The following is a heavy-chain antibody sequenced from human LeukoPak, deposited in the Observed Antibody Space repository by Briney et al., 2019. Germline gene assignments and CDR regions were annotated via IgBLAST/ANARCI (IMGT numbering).Heavy chain of an antibody. Sequence: PAGSLRLSCAASGFTFSRYGMHWVRQAPGKGLKWVAVIWYDGSNKYYADSVKGRFTISRDNSKNTLYLQMNSLRAEDTAVYYCAKSLHYSDSSGPVDYCGQGTQVTVSS. CDR2: IWYDGSNK. J-gene: IGHJ4*02. CDR3: AKSLHYSDSSGPVDY. V-gene: IGHV3-33*06. CDR1: GFTFSRYG. D-gene: IGHD3-22*01.